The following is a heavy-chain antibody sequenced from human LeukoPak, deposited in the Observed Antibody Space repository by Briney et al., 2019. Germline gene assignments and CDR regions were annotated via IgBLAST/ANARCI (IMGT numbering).Heavy chain of an antibody. CDR2: INNNGDRT. CDR1: GFTFSTYP. V-gene: IGHV3-64*01. D-gene: IGHD1-26*01. J-gene: IGHJ4*02. Sequence: PGGSLRLSCAASGFTFSTYPMYWVRQAPGRGPEYVSGINNNGDRTYYAKSVKGRFTISRDNSKNTLYLQVGSLRAEEMAVYYCARGGLVGPTPYLDSWGQGTLVTVSS. CDR3: ARGGLVGPTPYLDS.